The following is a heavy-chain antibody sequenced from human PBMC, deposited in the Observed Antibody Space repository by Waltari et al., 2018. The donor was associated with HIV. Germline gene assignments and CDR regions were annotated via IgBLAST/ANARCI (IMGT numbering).Heavy chain of an antibody. CDR3: ARGGSTIGGGFDY. CDR2: MNPSSANT. J-gene: IGHJ4*02. D-gene: IGHD2-8*01. Sequence: QVQLVQSGAEVKKPGASVKVSCKSAGYTFSTYDINWVRQATGQGLEWMGWMNPSSANTGYAQKFQGRVIMTRDPSIGTAYLELSSLTSEDTAVYFCARGGSTIGGGFDYWGQGTLVTVSS. V-gene: IGHV1-8*01. CDR1: GYTFSTYD.